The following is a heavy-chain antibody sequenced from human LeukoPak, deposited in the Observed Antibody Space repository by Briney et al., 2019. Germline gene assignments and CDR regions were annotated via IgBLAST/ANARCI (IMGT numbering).Heavy chain of an antibody. Sequence: GGSLRLSCAASGFTFSSYAMHWVRQAPGKGLEWVANIKQDGSEKYYVDSVKGRFTISRDNAKNSLYLQMNSLRAEDTAVYYCARVDVLGELQIDYWGQGTLVTVSS. D-gene: IGHD1-26*01. CDR3: ARVDVLGELQIDY. J-gene: IGHJ4*02. V-gene: IGHV3-7*01. CDR1: GFTFSSYA. CDR2: IKQDGSEK.